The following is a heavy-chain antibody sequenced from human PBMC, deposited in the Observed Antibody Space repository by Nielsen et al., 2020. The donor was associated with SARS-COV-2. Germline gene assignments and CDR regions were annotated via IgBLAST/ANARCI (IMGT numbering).Heavy chain of an antibody. D-gene: IGHD4-23*01. J-gene: IGHJ3*02. CDR3: ARAVTPTTFDI. Sequence: PGKGLEWIGYIYYSGSTNYNPSLKSRVTISVDTSKNQFSLKLSSVTAADTAVYYCARAVTPTTFDIWGQGTMVTVSS. V-gene: IGHV4-59*13. CDR2: IYYSGST.